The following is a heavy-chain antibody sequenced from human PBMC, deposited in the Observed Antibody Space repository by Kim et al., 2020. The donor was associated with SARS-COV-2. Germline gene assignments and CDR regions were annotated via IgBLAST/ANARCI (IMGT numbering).Heavy chain of an antibody. CDR3: ARLLYSSSWYPDY. V-gene: IGHV4-34*01. J-gene: IGHJ4*02. Sequence: HNPSLKSRVTISVDTSKNQFSVKLSSVTAADTAVYYCARLLYSSSWYPDYWGQGTLVTVSS. D-gene: IGHD6-13*01.